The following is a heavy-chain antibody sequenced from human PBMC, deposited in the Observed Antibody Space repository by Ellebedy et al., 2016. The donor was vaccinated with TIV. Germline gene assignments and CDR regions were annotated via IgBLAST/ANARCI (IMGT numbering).Heavy chain of an antibody. CDR3: ARSYDFWSGYYPYAFDI. Sequence: ASVKVSCKASGYTFTSYAMHWVRQAPGQRLEWMGWINAGNGNTKYSQKFQGRVTITRDTSASTAYMELSSLRSEDTAVYYCARSYDFWSGYYPYAFDIWGQGTMVTVSS. CDR1: GYTFTSYA. J-gene: IGHJ3*02. V-gene: IGHV1-3*01. CDR2: INAGNGNT. D-gene: IGHD3-3*01.